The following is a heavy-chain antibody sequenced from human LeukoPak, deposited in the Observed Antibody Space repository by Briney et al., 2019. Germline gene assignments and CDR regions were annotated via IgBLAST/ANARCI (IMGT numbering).Heavy chain of an antibody. D-gene: IGHD6-13*01. Sequence: GGSLRLSCAASGFTVSSNYMSWVRQAPGKGLECVSIIYSGGSTYYAASVKGRFTISRDNSKNTLSLQMNSLRAEDTAVYYCARDSGSSIGDHWGQGTLVTVSS. V-gene: IGHV3-53*01. CDR3: ARDSGSSIGDH. J-gene: IGHJ4*02. CDR2: IYSGGST. CDR1: GFTVSSNY.